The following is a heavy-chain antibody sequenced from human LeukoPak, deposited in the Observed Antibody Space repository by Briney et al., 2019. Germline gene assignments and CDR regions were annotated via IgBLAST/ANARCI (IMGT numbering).Heavy chain of an antibody. Sequence: SVKVSCKASRRGFTGLAVTWLRHVPGQGFEWMGRIIPIIDATHYAHKFQDRVTITANESTSTAYMELHSLRSEDTAVYFCASSLLRMADLLPSHFDYWGQGTLVTVSS. V-gene: IGHV1-69*11. J-gene: IGHJ4*02. CDR3: ASSLLRMADLLPSHFDY. D-gene: IGHD3-10*01. CDR1: RRGFTGLA. CDR2: IIPIIDAT.